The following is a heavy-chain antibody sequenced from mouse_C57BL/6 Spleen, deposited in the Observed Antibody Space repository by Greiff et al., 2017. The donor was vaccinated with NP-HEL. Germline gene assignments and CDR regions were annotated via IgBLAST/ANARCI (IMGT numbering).Heavy chain of an antibody. J-gene: IGHJ4*01. Sequence: EVKLVESGGGLVQPGGSLSLSCAASGFTFTDYYMSWVRQPPGKALEWLGFIRNKANGYTTEYSASVKGRFTISRDNSQSILYLQINARGAEDSATYYCARLLGRDAMDYWGQGTSVTVSS. D-gene: IGHD4-1*01. CDR1: GFTFTDYY. V-gene: IGHV7-3*01. CDR2: IRNKANGYTT. CDR3: ARLLGRDAMDY.